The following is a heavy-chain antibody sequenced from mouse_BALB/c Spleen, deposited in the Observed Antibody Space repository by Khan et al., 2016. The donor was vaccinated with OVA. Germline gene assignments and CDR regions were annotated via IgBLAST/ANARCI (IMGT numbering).Heavy chain of an antibody. CDR3: ARGGKFAY. CDR2: ISSYYGDP. J-gene: IGHJ3*01. V-gene: IGHV1S137*01. CDR1: GYTFTDYA. D-gene: IGHD1-1*02. Sequence: QVRLQQSGAELVRPGVSLKISCKGSGYTFTDYAMHWVKQSHAKSLEWIGVISSYYGDPDYNQKFKGKATMTVDRSSSTAYMELARLTSEDSAIYYCARGGKFAYWGPGTLVTISA.